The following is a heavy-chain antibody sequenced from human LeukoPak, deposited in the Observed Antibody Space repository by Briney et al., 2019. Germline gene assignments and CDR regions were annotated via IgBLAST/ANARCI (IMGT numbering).Heavy chain of an antibody. D-gene: IGHD6-13*01. CDR3: ASLAGYNNSWYPNYFDY. Sequence: GESLKISCKGSGYSFSSFWIDWVRPMPGKRLEWMGIIYPGDSDTRYSPSFQGQVTFSADKSISTAYLHWSSLKASDTAMYYCASLAGYNNSWYPNYFDYWGQGTLVTVSS. J-gene: IGHJ4*02. CDR2: IYPGDSDT. CDR1: GYSFSSFW. V-gene: IGHV5-51*01.